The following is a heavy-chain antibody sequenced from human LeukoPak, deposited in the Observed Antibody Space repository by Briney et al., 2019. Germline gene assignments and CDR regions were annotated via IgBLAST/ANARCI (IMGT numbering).Heavy chain of an antibody. CDR3: AKLGYYYDSSGPYYFDY. CDR2: IRYDGSNK. D-gene: IGHD3-22*01. Sequence: PGGSLRLSCAASGFTFSSYGIHWVRQAPGKGLEWVAFIRYDGSNKYYADSVKGRFTISRDNSKNTLYLQMNSLRAEDTAVYYCAKLGYYYDSSGPYYFDYWGQGTLVTVSS. J-gene: IGHJ4*02. CDR1: GFTFSSYG. V-gene: IGHV3-30*02.